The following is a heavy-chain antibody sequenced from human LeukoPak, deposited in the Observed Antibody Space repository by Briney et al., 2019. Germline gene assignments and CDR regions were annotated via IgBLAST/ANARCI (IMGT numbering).Heavy chain of an antibody. V-gene: IGHV3-30-3*01. CDR2: ISYDGSNE. D-gene: IGHD1-26*01. J-gene: IGHJ4*02. CDR3: ARDDGELLSIDY. CDR1: GFNFRSYA. Sequence: GGSLRLSCAASGFNFRSYAMHWVRQAPGKGLEWVAVISYDGSNEDYTASVKGRFIISRDDSKNTLYLQMNSLRAEDTAVYYCARDDGELLSIDYWGQGTLVTVSS.